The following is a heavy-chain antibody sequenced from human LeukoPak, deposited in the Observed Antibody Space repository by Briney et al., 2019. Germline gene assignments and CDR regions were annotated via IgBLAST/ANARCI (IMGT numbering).Heavy chain of an antibody. CDR2: IIPSDGST. Sequence: ASVKVSCKASGYGFSSYGINWVRQAPGQGLEWMGIIIPSDGSTSYAQKFQGRVTMTRDTSTSTVYMELSSLRSEDTAVYYCARGKVVTMVRGVIITYFDYWGQGTLVTVSS. D-gene: IGHD3-10*01. CDR1: GYGFSSYG. V-gene: IGHV1-46*01. J-gene: IGHJ4*02. CDR3: ARGKVVTMVRGVIITYFDY.